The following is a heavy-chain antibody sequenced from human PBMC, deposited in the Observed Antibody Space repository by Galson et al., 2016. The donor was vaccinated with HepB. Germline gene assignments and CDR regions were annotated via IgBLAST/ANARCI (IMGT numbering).Heavy chain of an antibody. V-gene: IGHV3-33*01. CDR3: ARNHGMVTKYYFDY. J-gene: IGHJ4*02. CDR1: GFIFSSYG. Sequence: SLRLSCAASGFIFSSYGMHWVRQAPSKGLEWVAVIWYDGSNKYYADSVKGRLTISRDNSKNTLYLQMNNLRVEDTAVYYRARNHGMVTKYYFDYWGQGALVTVSS. D-gene: IGHD3-3*01. CDR2: IWYDGSNK.